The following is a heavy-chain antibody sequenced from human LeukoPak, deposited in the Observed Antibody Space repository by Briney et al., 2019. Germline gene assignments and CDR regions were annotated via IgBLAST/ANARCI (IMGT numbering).Heavy chain of an antibody. CDR1: GGTFSSYA. Sequence: SVKVSCKASGGTFSSYAISWVRQAPGQGLEWMGGIIPIFGTANYAQKFQGRVTITADESTSTAYMELSSLRSEDTAVYYCARVGDLWSGCYTPYYYYGMDVWGQGTTVTVSS. J-gene: IGHJ6*02. V-gene: IGHV1-69*13. CDR3: ARVGDLWSGCYTPYYYYGMDV. CDR2: IIPIFGTA. D-gene: IGHD3-3*01.